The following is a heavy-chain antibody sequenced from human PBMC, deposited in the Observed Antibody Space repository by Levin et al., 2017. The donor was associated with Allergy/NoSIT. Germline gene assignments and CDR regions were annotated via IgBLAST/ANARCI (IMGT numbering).Heavy chain of an antibody. Sequence: EASVKVSCKASGYTFTSYAMHWVRQAPGQRLEWMGWINAGNGNTKYSQKFQGRVTITRDTSASTAYMELSSLRSEDTAVYYCARDRPYNVVRSSSGYWGQGTLVTVSS. CDR3: ARDRPYNVVRSSSGY. J-gene: IGHJ4*02. V-gene: IGHV1-3*01. D-gene: IGHD2-21*01. CDR2: INAGNGNT. CDR1: GYTFTSYA.